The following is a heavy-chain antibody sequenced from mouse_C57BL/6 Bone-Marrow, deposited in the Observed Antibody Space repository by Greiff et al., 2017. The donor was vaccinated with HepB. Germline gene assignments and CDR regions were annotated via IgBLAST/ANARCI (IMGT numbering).Heavy chain of an antibody. Sequence: VKQRPGQGLEWIGRIHPSDSDTNYNQKFKGKATLTVDKSSSTAYMQLSSLTSEDSAVYYCAIGREIYLYYFDYWGQGTTLTVSS. CDR3: AIGREIYLYYFDY. V-gene: IGHV1-74*01. D-gene: IGHD2-1*01. J-gene: IGHJ2*01. CDR2: IHPSDSDT.